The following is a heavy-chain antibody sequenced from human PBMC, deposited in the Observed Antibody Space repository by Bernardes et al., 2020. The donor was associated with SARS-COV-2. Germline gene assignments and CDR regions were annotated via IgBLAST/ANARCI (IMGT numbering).Heavy chain of an antibody. J-gene: IGHJ6*03. D-gene: IGHD2-15*01. CDR1: GGSFSGYY. V-gene: IGHV4-34*01. CDR2: INHSGST. CDR3: ARGQKKCSGYCRRGTGGNMDV. Sequence: SETLSLTCAVYGGSFSGYYWSWIRQPPGKGLEWIGEINHSGSTNYNPSLKSRVTISVDTSKNQFSLKLSSVTAADTAVYYCARGQKKCSGYCRRGTGGNMDVWGKGTTVTVSS.